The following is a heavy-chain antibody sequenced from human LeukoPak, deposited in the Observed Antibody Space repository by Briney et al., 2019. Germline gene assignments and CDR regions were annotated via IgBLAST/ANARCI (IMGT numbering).Heavy chain of an antibody. CDR3: AREQHDSSVNAEYFQH. V-gene: IGHV1-69-2*01. D-gene: IGHD3-22*01. CDR1: GYTFTDYY. J-gene: IGHJ1*01. Sequence: ATVKISCKVSGYTFTDYYIHWVQQAPGKGLEWMGLVDPEDGETKYAEKFQGRVTITTDTSTDTAYMELSSLRSEDTAVYYCAREQHDSSVNAEYFQHWGQGTLVTVSS. CDR2: VDPEDGET.